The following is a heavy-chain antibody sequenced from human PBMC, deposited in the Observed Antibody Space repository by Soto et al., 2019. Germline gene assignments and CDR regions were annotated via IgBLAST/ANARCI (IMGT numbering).Heavy chain of an antibody. V-gene: IGHV3-30-3*01. Sequence: QVQLVESGGGVVQPGRSLRLSCAASGFTFSSYAMHWVRQDPGKGLEWVAVISYDGSNKYYADSVKGRFTISRDNSKNTLYLQMNSLRAEDTAVYYCARGGIVGATRFDYWGQGTLVTVSS. CDR2: ISYDGSNK. D-gene: IGHD1-26*01. J-gene: IGHJ4*02. CDR3: ARGGIVGATRFDY. CDR1: GFTFSSYA.